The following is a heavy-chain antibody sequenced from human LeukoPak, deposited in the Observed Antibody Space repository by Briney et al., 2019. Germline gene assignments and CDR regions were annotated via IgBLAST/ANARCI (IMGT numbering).Heavy chain of an antibody. Sequence: SETLSLTCTVSGGSISSSSYYWGWIRQPPGKGLEWIGSIYYSGSTYYNPSLKSRVTISVDTSKNQFSLKLSSVTAADTAVYYCAREQYSSSWYHSDYWGQGTLVTVSS. D-gene: IGHD6-13*01. CDR2: IYYSGST. V-gene: IGHV4-39*07. CDR1: GGSISSSSYY. J-gene: IGHJ4*02. CDR3: AREQYSSSWYHSDY.